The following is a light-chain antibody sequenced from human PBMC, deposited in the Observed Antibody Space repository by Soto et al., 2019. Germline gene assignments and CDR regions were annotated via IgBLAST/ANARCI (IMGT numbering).Light chain of an antibody. Sequence: QSALTQPASVSGSPGQSITISCTGTSSDVGGFHSVSWYQQHPGQAPKLIIFEVSHRPSGVSDRFSGSQSANTASLTISGLQAEDEDDYYCGSFTTSTAYVFGFGTKLTVL. V-gene: IGLV2-14*01. CDR2: EVS. J-gene: IGLJ1*01. CDR1: SSDVGGFHS. CDR3: GSFTTSTAYV.